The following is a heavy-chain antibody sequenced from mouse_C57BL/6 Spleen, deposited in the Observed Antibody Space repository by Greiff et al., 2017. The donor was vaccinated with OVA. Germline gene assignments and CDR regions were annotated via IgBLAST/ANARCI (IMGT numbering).Heavy chain of an antibody. CDR2: ISSGGSYS. CDR3: ARQGSTVVATPYGYFDV. V-gene: IGHV5-6*01. CDR1: GFTFSSYG. Sequence: EVKLMESGGDLVKPGGSLKLSCAASGFTFSSYGMSWVRQTPDKRLEWVATISSGGSYSYYPDSVKGRFTISRDNAKNTLYLQMRSLKSEDTAMYYCARQGSTVVATPYGYFDVWGTGTTVTVSS. D-gene: IGHD1-1*01. J-gene: IGHJ1*03.